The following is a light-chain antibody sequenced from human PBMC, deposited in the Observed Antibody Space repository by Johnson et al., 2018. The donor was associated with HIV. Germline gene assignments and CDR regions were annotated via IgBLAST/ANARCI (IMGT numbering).Light chain of an antibody. J-gene: IGLJ1*01. V-gene: IGLV1-51*02. Sequence: QSVLTQPPSVSAAPGQKVTVSCSGSSSNIENNFVSWYQQLPGTAPKLLIYEDNKRPSGIPDRFSGSKSGTSATLGITGLQTGDEADYYCGTWNLSLNSEFVVGTGTKVTVL. CDR1: SSNIENNF. CDR2: EDN. CDR3: GTWNLSLNSEFV.